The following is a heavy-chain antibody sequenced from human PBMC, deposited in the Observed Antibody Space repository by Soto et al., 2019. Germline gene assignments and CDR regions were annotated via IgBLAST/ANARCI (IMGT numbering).Heavy chain of an antibody. V-gene: IGHV1-18*01. Sequence: ASVKVSCKAAGYTFTSYGISWVRQAPGQGLEWMGWISAYNGNTNYAQKLQGRVTMTTDTSTSTAYMELRSLRSDDTAVYYCASSIVATMGSYYYYGMDVWGQGTTVTVSS. D-gene: IGHD5-12*01. CDR2: ISAYNGNT. CDR3: ASSIVATMGSYYYYGMDV. J-gene: IGHJ6*02. CDR1: GYTFTSYG.